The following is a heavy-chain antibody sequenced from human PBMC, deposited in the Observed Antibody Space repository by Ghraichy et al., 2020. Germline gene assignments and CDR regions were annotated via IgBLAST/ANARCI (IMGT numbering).Heavy chain of an antibody. J-gene: IGHJ2*01. D-gene: IGHD6-13*01. V-gene: IGHV4-30-2*01. Sequence: SETLSLTCAVSGGSISSGGYSWSWIRQPPGKGLEWIGYIYHSGSTYYNPSLKSRVTISVDRSKNQFSLKLSSVTAADTAVYYCARDSSSWYNDGGNWYFDLWGRGTLVTVSS. CDR2: IYHSGST. CDR1: GGSISSGGYS. CDR3: ARDSSSWYNDGGNWYFDL.